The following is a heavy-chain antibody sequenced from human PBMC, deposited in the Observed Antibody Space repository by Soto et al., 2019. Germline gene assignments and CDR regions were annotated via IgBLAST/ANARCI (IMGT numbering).Heavy chain of an antibody. V-gene: IGHV4-34*01. Sequence: QVQLQQWGAGLLKPSETLSLTCAVYGGSVSGANYYWSWIRQPPGKGLEWIGERSHSGGTHFNPSLKSRVTISVDTSTNQFSLKMSSVTAAGTALYYCARVERGTATTVVDAFDIWGPGTMVTVSS. CDR3: ARVERGTATTVVDAFDI. CDR1: GGSVSGANYY. D-gene: IGHD1-1*01. J-gene: IGHJ3*02. CDR2: RSHSGGT.